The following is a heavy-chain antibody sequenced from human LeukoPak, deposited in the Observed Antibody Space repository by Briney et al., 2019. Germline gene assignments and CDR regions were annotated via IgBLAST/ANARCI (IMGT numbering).Heavy chain of an antibody. CDR1: GFTFSSYS. CDR3: ARVYSGRYYGNADY. D-gene: IGHD1-26*01. J-gene: IGHJ4*02. CDR2: ISSSSSTI. Sequence: GGSLRLSCAASGFTFSSYSMNWVRQAPGKGLEWVSYISSSSSTIYYADSVKGRFTVSRDNAKKSLYLQMNSLRAEDTAVYYCARVYSGRYYGNADYWGQGTLVTVSS. V-gene: IGHV3-48*04.